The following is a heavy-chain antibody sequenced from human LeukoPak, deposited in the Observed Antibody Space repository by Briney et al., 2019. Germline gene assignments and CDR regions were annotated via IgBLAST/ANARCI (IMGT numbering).Heavy chain of an antibody. CDR1: GGSISSSSYY. V-gene: IGHV4-39*01. CDR2: INYSGST. J-gene: IGHJ6*03. D-gene: IGHD3-3*01. CDR3: ARHIFFGVVSPYMDV. Sequence: SETLSLTCTVSGGSISSSSYYWGWIRQPPGKGLEWIGSINYSGSTYYNPSLKSRVTISVDTSKNQFSLKLSSVTAADTAVYYCARHIFFGVVSPYMDVWGKGTTVTVSS.